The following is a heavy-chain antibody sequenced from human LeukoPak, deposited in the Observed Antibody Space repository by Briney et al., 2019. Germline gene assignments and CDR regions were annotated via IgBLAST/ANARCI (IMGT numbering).Heavy chain of an antibody. J-gene: IGHJ6*03. V-gene: IGHV3-48*03. Sequence: GGSLRLSCAASGFTFSSYEMNWVRQAPGKGLVWVSYISSSGNTIYYADFVKGRFTISRDNAKNSLYLQMNSLRAEDTAVYYCASAGHYGDYFYYYMDVWGKGTTVTVSS. CDR2: ISSSGNTI. CDR3: ASAGHYGDYFYYYMDV. D-gene: IGHD4-17*01. CDR1: GFTFSSYE.